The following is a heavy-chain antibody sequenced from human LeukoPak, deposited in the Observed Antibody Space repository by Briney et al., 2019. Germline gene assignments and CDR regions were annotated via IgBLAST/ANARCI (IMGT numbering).Heavy chain of an antibody. CDR2: LFSGGDT. CDR3: ARQGYDSGFDY. D-gene: IGHD5-12*01. V-gene: IGHV3-66*04. CDR1: GFSFSRYY. J-gene: IGHJ4*01. Sequence: GGSLRLSCAASGFSFSRYYMSWVRQAPGKGLEWVSVLFSGGDTYYADSVKDRFSISRGSYRETLFLQMNSLRADDTAVYYCARQGYDSGFDYWGHGTMVTVSS.